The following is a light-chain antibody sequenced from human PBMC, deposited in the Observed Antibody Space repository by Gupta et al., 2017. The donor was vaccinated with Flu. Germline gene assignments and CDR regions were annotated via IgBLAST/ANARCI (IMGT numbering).Light chain of an antibody. V-gene: IGKV1-39*01. J-gene: IGKJ1*01. CDR2: AAS. CDR1: QSISNY. CDR3: QQSDNTPWT. Sequence: DIHITHSPSSLSASVGDRVTVTCRASQSISNYLNWYHQKVGEAPKLLIYAASSLHGGVPSRFSGSGSGTDFTLTITKLQTDDFGTYCCQQSDNTPWTFGQGTKVEIK.